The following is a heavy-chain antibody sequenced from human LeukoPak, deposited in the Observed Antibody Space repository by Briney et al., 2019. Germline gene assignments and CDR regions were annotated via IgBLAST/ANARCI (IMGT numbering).Heavy chain of an antibody. Sequence: GGSLRLSCAASGFTVSSNYMSWVRQAPGKGLEWVSVIYSGDSGGSTYYADSVKGRFTISRDNSKNTLYLQMNSLRAEDTAVYYCAREWSHRCFDYWGQGTLVTVSS. CDR2: IYSGDSGGST. J-gene: IGHJ4*02. V-gene: IGHV3-53*01. CDR1: GFTVSSNY. CDR3: AREWSHRCFDY. D-gene: IGHD3-3*01.